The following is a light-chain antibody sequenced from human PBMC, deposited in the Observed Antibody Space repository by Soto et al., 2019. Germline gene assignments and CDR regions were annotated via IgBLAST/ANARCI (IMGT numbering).Light chain of an antibody. Sequence: QAVLAQPASVSGSPGHSITITCTGTSSDVGGYNYVSWYQQHPGKAPKLLIYDVSDRPSGVSDRFSGSKSGITASLTISGLQAEDEADYYCSSYTSSSTLFYVFGAGTRSPS. CDR2: DVS. CDR3: SSYTSSSTLFYV. CDR1: SSDVGGYNY. V-gene: IGLV2-14*01. J-gene: IGLJ1*01.